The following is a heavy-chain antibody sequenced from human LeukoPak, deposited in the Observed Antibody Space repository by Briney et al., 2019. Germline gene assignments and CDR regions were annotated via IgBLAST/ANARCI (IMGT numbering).Heavy chain of an antibody. Sequence: SETLSLTCAVYGGSFSGYYWSGIRQPPGKGLEWIGEINHSGSTNYNPSLKSRVTMSVDTSKNQFSLKLSSVTAADTAVYYCARFAQNYPYAFDIWGQGTMVTVSS. CDR3: ARFAQNYPYAFDI. J-gene: IGHJ3*02. D-gene: IGHD3-10*01. CDR2: INHSGST. CDR1: GGSFSGYY. V-gene: IGHV4-34*01.